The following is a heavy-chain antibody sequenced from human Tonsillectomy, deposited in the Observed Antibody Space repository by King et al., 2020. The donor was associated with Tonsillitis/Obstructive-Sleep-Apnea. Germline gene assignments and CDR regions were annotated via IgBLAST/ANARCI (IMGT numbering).Heavy chain of an antibody. V-gene: IGHV4-39*01. CDR3: ARRDGGGPDYYFDY. CDR2: IYYSGST. Sequence: LQLQESGPGLVKPSETLSLTCTVSGGSISSSSYYWGWIRQPPGQGLEWIGSIYYSGSTYYNPSLKSRVTISVDTSKNQFSLRLSSVTAADTAVYFCARRDGGGPDYYFDYWGQGTLVTVSS. CDR1: GGSISSSSYY. D-gene: IGHD1-14*01. J-gene: IGHJ4*02.